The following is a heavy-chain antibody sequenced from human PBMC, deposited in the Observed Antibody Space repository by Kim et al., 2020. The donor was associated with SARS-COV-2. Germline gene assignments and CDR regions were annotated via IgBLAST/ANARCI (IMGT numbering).Heavy chain of an antibody. V-gene: IGHV4-38-2*02. Sequence: SETLSLTCTVSGSSISRGDFWGWFRQPPGKGLEWIGNIFHDGTTYQNPSLNSRGTMSSDTPKNQYSLKLIFMTAAATASYLCARGRFAGLWG. J-gene: IGHJ2*01. CDR2: IFHDGTT. CDR3: ARGRFAGL. CDR1: GSSISRGDF. D-gene: IGHD3-16*01.